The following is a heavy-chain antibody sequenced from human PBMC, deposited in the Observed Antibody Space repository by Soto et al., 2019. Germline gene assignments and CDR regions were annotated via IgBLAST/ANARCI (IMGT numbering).Heavy chain of an antibody. CDR1: GGTFSSYA. CDR3: ARGEYYYDSSGYYTRGYNWFDP. Sequence: GASVKVSCKASGGTFSSYAISWVRQAPGQGLEWMGGIIPIFGTANYAQKFQGRVTITADESTSTAYMELSSLRSEDTAVYYCARGEYYYDSSGYYTRGYNWFDPWGQGTLVPGSS. D-gene: IGHD3-22*01. J-gene: IGHJ5*02. V-gene: IGHV1-69*13. CDR2: IIPIFGTA.